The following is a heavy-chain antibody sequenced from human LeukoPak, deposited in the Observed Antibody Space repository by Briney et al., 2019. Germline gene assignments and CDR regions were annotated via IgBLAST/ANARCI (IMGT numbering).Heavy chain of an antibody. CDR1: GYSISSSSYY. Sequence: PSETLSLTCTVSGYSISSSSYYWSWIRQPPGKGLEWIGSIYYSGSTYYNPSLKSRVTISVDTSKNQFSLKLSSMTAADTAVYFCARDKEMAGWFDPWGQGTLVTVSS. J-gene: IGHJ5*02. V-gene: IGHV4-39*07. CDR2: IYYSGST. D-gene: IGHD5-24*01. CDR3: ARDKEMAGWFDP.